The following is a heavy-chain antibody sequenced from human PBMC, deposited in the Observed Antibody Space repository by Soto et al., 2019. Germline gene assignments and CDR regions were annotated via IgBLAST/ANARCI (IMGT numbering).Heavy chain of an antibody. J-gene: IGHJ4*02. CDR1: GFTFSDHY. CDR2: ISSSGDII. CDR3: ARDLGYYDSSGYFDY. Sequence: GGSLRLSCAASGFTFSDHYMSWIRQAPGKGLEWVSYISSSGDIIYYADSVKGRFTISRDNAKNSLYLQMNSLRAEDTAVYYCARDLGYYDSSGYFDYWGQGTLVTSPQ. D-gene: IGHD3-22*01. V-gene: IGHV3-11*01.